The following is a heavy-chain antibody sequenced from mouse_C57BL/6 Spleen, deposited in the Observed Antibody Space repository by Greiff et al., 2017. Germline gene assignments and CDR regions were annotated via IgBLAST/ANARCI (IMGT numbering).Heavy chain of an antibody. CDR1: GYTFTSYW. J-gene: IGHJ4*01. CDR3: ARCYYGNFAMDY. V-gene: IGHV1-59*01. Sequence: VQLQQPGAELVRPGTSVKLSCKASGYTFTSYWMHWVKQRPGQGLEWIGVIDPSDSYTNYNQKFKGKATLTVDTSSSTAYMQLSSLTSEDSAVYYCARCYYGNFAMDYWGQGTSVTVSS. CDR2: IDPSDSYT. D-gene: IGHD1-1*01.